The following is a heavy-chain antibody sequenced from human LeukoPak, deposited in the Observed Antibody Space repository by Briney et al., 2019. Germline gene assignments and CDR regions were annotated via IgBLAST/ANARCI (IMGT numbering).Heavy chain of an antibody. J-gene: IGHJ3*02. CDR1: GSTFANYW. Sequence: GESLKISCKGSGSTFANYWIGWVRQLPGKGLEWMGIIYPGDSDTKYSPSFQGQVTMSVDKSINTAYLQWSSLKASDTAMYYCARHYYDILTGYQSGAFDIWGQGTMVTVSS. CDR3: ARHYYDILTGYQSGAFDI. V-gene: IGHV5-51*01. CDR2: IYPGDSDT. D-gene: IGHD3-9*01.